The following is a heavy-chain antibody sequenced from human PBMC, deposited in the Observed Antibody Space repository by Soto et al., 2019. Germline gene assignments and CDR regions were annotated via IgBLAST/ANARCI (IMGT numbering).Heavy chain of an antibody. Sequence: PLGVLRLSGAASGLTFTNYAMNWVRQAPGKGLEWVSTITGGGGGRTNYADSVKGRFTISRDNSKNTLYLQMNSLRAEDTAVYYCAKQPASIRTFDYWGQGALVTVSS. D-gene: IGHD2-2*01. CDR2: ITGGGGGRT. CDR1: GLTFTNYA. V-gene: IGHV3-23*01. J-gene: IGHJ4*02. CDR3: AKQPASIRTFDY.